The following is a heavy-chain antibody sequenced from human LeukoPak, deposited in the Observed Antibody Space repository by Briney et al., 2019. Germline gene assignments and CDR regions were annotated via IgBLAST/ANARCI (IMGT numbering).Heavy chain of an antibody. CDR2: IIPIFGTA. CDR1: GGTFSSYA. Sequence: ASVKVSCKASGGTFSSYAISWVRQAPGQGLEWMGGIIPIFGTANYAQKFQGRVTITADESTSTAYMELSSLRSEDTAVYYCARDQGDGCSSTSCYIGGPFDYWGQGTLVTVSS. V-gene: IGHV1-69*01. J-gene: IGHJ4*02. CDR3: ARDQGDGCSSTSCYIGGPFDY. D-gene: IGHD2-2*01.